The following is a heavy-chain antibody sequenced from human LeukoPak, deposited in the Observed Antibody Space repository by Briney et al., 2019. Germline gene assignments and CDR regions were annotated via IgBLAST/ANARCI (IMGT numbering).Heavy chain of an antibody. V-gene: IGHV3-23*01. CDR1: GFTFSNYA. CDR2: IIGNGGST. CDR3: AKELSPYSGSWFDY. Sequence: GGSLRLSCAASGFTFSNYAMSWVRQAPGKGLEWVSGIIGNGGSTYYAGPVKGRFTISRDNSKNTVYLQMNSLRADDTAVYYCAKELSPYSGSWFDYWGQGTLVTVSS. J-gene: IGHJ5*01. D-gene: IGHD6-13*01.